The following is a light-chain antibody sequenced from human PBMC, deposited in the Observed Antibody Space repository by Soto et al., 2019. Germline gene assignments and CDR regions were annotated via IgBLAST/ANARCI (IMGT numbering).Light chain of an antibody. CDR2: DVS. Sequence: QSALTQPASVSGSPGQSITISCTGNSSDVGGYNNVSWYQQQPGKAPKLMIYDVSNRPSGVSNRFSGSKSGNTASLTISGLQAEDEADYYCSSYTRSSTVVFGGGTKLTVL. J-gene: IGLJ2*01. CDR1: SSDVGGYNN. CDR3: SSYTRSSTVV. V-gene: IGLV2-14*01.